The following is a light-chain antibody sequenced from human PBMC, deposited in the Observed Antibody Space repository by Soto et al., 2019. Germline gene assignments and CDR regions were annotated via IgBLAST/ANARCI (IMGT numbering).Light chain of an antibody. V-gene: IGLV2-8*01. CDR3: SSYGGNNNVL. CDR2: EVS. CDR1: SSDVGGYDF. Sequence: QSALTQPPSASGSPGQSVTISCTGTSSDVGGYDFVSWYQQHPGKAPRLMIYEVSKRPSGVPDRFSGSKSANSASLTVSGLQTEDEADYYCSSYGGNNNVLFGGGTKLTVL. J-gene: IGLJ2*01.